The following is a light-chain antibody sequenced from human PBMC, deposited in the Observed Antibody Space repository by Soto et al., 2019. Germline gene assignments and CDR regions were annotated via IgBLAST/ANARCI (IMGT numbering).Light chain of an antibody. J-gene: IGLJ3*02. CDR1: ISNVGSNY. CDR2: RDN. V-gene: IGLV1-47*01. CDR3: AACHDTLSGDWV. Sequence: QSVLSQPPSASGTPGQRVTISCSGSISNVGSNYVYWYQQLPGTAPKLLIYRDNQRPSGVPDRCSASKSGTSAYLAISGLRSEDEAVYYCAACHDTLSGDWVFGGGTKVTVL.